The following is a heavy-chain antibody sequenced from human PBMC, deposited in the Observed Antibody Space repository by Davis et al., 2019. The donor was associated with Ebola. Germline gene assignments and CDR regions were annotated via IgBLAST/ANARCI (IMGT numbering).Heavy chain of an antibody. CDR2: ISYDGSNK. Sequence: PGGSLRLSCAASGFTFSSYAMHWVRQAPGKGLEWVAVISYDGSNKYYADSVKGRFTISRDNSKNTLYLQMNSLRAEDTAVYYCARRLPFLDYWGQGTLVTVSS. CDR1: GFTFSSYA. J-gene: IGHJ4*02. CDR3: ARRLPFLDY. V-gene: IGHV3-30-3*01. D-gene: IGHD5-12*01.